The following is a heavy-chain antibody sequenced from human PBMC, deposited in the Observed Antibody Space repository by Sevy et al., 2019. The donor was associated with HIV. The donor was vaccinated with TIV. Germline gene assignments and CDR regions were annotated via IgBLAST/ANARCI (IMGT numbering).Heavy chain of an antibody. J-gene: IGHJ4*02. D-gene: IGHD6-13*01. CDR1: GGSFSGYS. CDR3: ARGSSSWHDEEAFDY. CDR2: INHSGST. Sequence: SETLSLTCAVYGGSFSGYSWSWIRQPPGKGLEWIGEINHSGSTNYNPSPKSRVTISVDTSKNQLSLKLSSVTAADTAVYYCARGSSSWHDEEAFDYWGQGTLVTVSS. V-gene: IGHV4-34*01.